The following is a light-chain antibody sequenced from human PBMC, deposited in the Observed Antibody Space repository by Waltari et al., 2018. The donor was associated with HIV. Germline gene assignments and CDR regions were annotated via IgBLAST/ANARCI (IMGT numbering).Light chain of an antibody. J-gene: IGLJ1*01. Sequence: SYELTQPPSVSVSPGQTASIPCSGDKLGDKYACWYQQKPGQSPVLVIYQDTKRPSGIPERFSGSNSGNTATLTISGTQAMDEADYYCQAWDVSTGVFGTGTKVTVL. CDR3: QAWDVSTGV. CDR1: KLGDKY. CDR2: QDT. V-gene: IGLV3-1*01.